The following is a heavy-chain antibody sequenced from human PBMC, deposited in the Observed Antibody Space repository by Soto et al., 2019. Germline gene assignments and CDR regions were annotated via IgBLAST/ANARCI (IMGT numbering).Heavy chain of an antibody. CDR1: GASFSGYY. Sequence: ETLSLTCAVYGASFSGYYWSWIRQSPGKGLEWIGEINHSGSTNYTPSLKTRGTISVDTSKNQVSLKLSSVTAADTAVYYCARTTAFVSGTYPPAHFDYWGQGTRVTVSS. V-gene: IGHV4-34*01. CDR3: ARTTAFVSGTYPPAHFDY. D-gene: IGHD3-16*01. J-gene: IGHJ4*02. CDR2: INHSGST.